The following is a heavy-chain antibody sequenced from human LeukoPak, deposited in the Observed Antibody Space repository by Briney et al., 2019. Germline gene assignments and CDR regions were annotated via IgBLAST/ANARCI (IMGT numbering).Heavy chain of an antibody. CDR3: ARPSEEGYQLLSGYYMDV. CDR2: IYPGDSDT. V-gene: IGHV5-51*01. D-gene: IGHD2-2*01. J-gene: IGHJ6*03. Sequence: GESLKISCKGSGYSFTSYWIGWVRQMPGKGLEWMGIIYPGDSDTRYSPSFQGQVTISADKSISTAYLQWSSLKASDTAMYYCARPSEEGYQLLSGYYMDVWGKGTTVTVSS. CDR1: GYSFTSYW.